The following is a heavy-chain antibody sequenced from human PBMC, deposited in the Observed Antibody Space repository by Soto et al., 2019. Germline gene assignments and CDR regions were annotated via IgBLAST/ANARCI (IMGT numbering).Heavy chain of an antibody. CDR2: ITNSGTTI. V-gene: IGHV3-48*01. CDR3: ARTFPPDY. J-gene: IGHJ4*02. CDR1: GFTINIYS. Sequence: GSLRLSCAASGFTINIYSMNWVRQGPGKGLEWISYITNSGTTIYYADSVKGRFTISRDNGKNSLYLQMNSLRAADTAVYYCARTFPPDYWGQGTLVTVSS.